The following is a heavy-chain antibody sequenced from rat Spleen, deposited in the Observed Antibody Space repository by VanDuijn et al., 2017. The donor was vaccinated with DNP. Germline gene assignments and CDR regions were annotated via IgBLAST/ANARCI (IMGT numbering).Heavy chain of an antibody. CDR3: ARHMGIAAISYDS. J-gene: IGHJ2*01. CDR1: GFTLSSSW. V-gene: IGHV5-58*01. Sequence: EVQLVESGGGLVQPGRSLKLPCVASGFTLSSSWMSWFLQAPGKGLEWVSSINTDGGSTYYRDSVKGRFTISRDNAKTTLYLQMDSLRSEDTATYYCARHMGIAAISYDSWGQGVMVTVSS. D-gene: IGHD1-2*01. CDR2: INTDGGST.